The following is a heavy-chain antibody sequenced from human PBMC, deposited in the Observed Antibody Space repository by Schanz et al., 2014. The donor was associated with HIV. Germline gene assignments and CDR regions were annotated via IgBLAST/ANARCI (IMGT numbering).Heavy chain of an antibody. CDR2: ITWNSRSI. J-gene: IGHJ4*02. V-gene: IGHV3-9*01. Sequence: EVQLVESGGGLVQPGRSLRLSCAASGFTFDDYAMHWVRQAPGKGLEWVSGITWNSRSIGYADSVKGRFTISRDNAKNTLYLQMNSLRAEDTAVYYCATAAVTDYSDNWGQGTLVTVSS. CDR1: GFTFDDYA. D-gene: IGHD4-17*01. CDR3: ATAAVTDYSDN.